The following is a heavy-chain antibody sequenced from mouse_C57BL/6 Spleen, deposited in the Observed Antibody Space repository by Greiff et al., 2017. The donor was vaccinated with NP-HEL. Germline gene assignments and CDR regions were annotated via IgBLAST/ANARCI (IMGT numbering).Heavy chain of an antibody. CDR3: ARQGGWLDY. CDR1: GFTFSDYY. V-gene: IGHV5-12*01. Sequence: EVMLVESGGGLVQPGGSLKLSCAASGFTFSDYYMYWVRQTPEKRLEWVAYISNGGGSTYYPDTVKGRFTISRDNAKNTLYLQMSRLKSEDTAMYYCARQGGWLDYWGQGTTLTVSS. D-gene: IGHD2-3*01. J-gene: IGHJ2*01. CDR2: ISNGGGST.